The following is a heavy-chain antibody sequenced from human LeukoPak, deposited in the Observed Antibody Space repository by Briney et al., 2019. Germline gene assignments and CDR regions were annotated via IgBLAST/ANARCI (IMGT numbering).Heavy chain of an antibody. Sequence: GGSLRLSCAASGFTFSSYAMSWVRQAPGKGLEWVSAISGSGGSTYYADSVKGRFTISRDNAKNSLYLQMNSPRADDTAVYYCARDPSPRTSYYYYYMDVWGKGTTVTVSS. V-gene: IGHV3-23*01. CDR1: GFTFSSYA. J-gene: IGHJ6*03. CDR2: ISGSGGST. CDR3: ARDPSPRTSYYYYYMDV. D-gene: IGHD2-2*01.